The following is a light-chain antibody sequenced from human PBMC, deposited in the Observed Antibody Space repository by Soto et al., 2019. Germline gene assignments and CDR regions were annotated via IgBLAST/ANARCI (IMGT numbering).Light chain of an antibody. CDR2: DVS. J-gene: IGLJ2*01. CDR3: SSYTSSSTPGVV. Sequence: QSALTQPASVSGSPGQSITISCTGTSSDVGGYNYVSWYQQHPGKAPKLMIYDVSNRPSGVSNRFSGSKSGNTASLTISGLQAEDEADYYCSSYTSSSTPGVVFGGVTTLTVL. CDR1: SSDVGGYNY. V-gene: IGLV2-14*01.